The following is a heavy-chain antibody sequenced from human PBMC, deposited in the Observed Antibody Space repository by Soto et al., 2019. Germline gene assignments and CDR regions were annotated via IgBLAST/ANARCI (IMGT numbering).Heavy chain of an antibody. CDR2: ISGSGGST. V-gene: IGHV3-23*01. CDR3: AKGSYCTNGICYNY. CDR1: GFTFSTYA. Sequence: GGSLRLSCAASGFTFSTYAMSWVRQAPGKGLEWVSAISGSGGSTYYTDSVKGRFTISRDNSKNTLYLQMNSLRAEDTAVYYCAKGSYCTNGICYNYWGQGTLVTVSS. J-gene: IGHJ4*02. D-gene: IGHD2-8*01.